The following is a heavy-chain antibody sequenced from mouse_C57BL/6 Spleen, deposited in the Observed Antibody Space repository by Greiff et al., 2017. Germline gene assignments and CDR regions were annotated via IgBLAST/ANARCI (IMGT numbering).Heavy chain of an antibody. D-gene: IGHD2-1*01. CDR3: ARRGDGNYADY. V-gene: IGHV1-26*01. J-gene: IGHJ2*01. CDR1: GYTFTDYY. CDR2: INPNNGGT. Sequence: VQLQQSGPELVKPGASVKISCKASGYTFTDYYMNWVKQSHGKSLEWIGDINPNNGGTSYNQKFKGKATLTVDKSSSTAYMELRSLTSEDSAVYYCARRGDGNYADYWGQGTTLTVSS.